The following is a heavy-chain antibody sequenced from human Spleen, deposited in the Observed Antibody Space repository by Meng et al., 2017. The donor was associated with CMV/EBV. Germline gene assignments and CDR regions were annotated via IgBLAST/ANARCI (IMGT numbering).Heavy chain of an antibody. J-gene: IGHJ4*02. V-gene: IGHV4-34*01. CDR1: GGSFSGYY. CDR3: ARVERDQLLEY. D-gene: IGHD2-2*01. Sequence: GSLRLSCAVYGGSFSGYYWSWIRQPPGKGLEWIGEINHSGSTNYNPSLKSRVTISVDTSKNQFSLKLSSVTAADTAVYYCARVERDQLLEYWGQGTLVTVSS. CDR2: INHSGST.